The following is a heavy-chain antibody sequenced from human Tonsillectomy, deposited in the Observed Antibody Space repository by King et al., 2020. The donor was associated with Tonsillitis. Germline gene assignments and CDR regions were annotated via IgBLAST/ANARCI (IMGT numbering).Heavy chain of an antibody. Sequence: VTLKESGPVLVKPTETLTLTCTVSGFSLSNARMGVSWIRQPPGKALEWLAHIFSNDEKSYNTSLKSRLTISKDTSKSQVVLTMTNMDPVDTATNYCARIMIEAGGYWYFDLWGRGTLVTVSS. CDR2: IFSNDEK. CDR3: ARIMIEAGGYWYFDL. V-gene: IGHV2-26*01. J-gene: IGHJ2*01. CDR1: GFSLSNARMG. D-gene: IGHD6-13*01.